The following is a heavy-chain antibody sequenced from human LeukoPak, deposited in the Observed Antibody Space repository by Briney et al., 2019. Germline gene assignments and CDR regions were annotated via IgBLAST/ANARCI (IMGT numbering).Heavy chain of an antibody. CDR1: EFTFNNFG. CDR2: IWFDGSNT. CDR3: ARDRRELWGSNYCYGMDV. J-gene: IGHJ6*02. Sequence: GGSLRLSCAASEFTFNNFGMYWVRQAPGKGLEWVALIWFDGSNTYYADSVKGRFTISRDNSKNMLYLQMNSLRAEDTAVYYCARDRRELWGSNYCYGMDVWGQGTTVTVSS. V-gene: IGHV3-33*01. D-gene: IGHD1-26*01.